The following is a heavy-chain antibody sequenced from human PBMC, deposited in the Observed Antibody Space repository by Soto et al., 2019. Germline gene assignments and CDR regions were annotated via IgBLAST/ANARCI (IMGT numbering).Heavy chain of an antibody. CDR1: GDSISSGGYY. D-gene: IGHD3-3*01. J-gene: IGHJ5*02. CDR3: ARGSFWSGYLRSNWFDP. CDR2: IYFSGST. V-gene: IGHV4-31*03. Sequence: PSETLSLTCTVSGDSISSGGYYWSWIRQHPGKGLEWIGYIYFSGSTYYNPSLQSRVTISVDTSKNQFSLKLSSVTAADTAVYYCARGSFWSGYLRSNWFDPWGQGTQVTVSS.